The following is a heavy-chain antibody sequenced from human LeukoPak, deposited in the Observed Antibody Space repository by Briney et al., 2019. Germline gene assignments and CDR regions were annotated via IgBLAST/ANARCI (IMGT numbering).Heavy chain of an antibody. V-gene: IGHV4-34*01. Sequence: SETLSLTCAVYGGSFSGYYWSWIRQPPGKGLEWIGEINHSGSTNYNPSLKSRVTISVDRSKNQFSLKLSSVTAADTAVYYCARTQSDSSSSPPHYWGQGTLVTVSS. CDR1: GGSFSGYY. D-gene: IGHD6-6*01. CDR3: ARTQSDSSSSPPHY. CDR2: INHSGST. J-gene: IGHJ4*02.